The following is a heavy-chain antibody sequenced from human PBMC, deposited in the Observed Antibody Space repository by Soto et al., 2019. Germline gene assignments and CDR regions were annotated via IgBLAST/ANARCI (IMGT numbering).Heavy chain of an antibody. CDR1: GFTFSSYA. V-gene: IGHV3-30-3*01. J-gene: IGHJ5*02. D-gene: IGHD3-10*01. CDR2: ISYDGSNK. Sequence: QVQLVESGGGVVQPGRSLRLSCAASGFTFSSYAMHWVRQAPGKGLEWVAVISYDGSNKYYADSVKGRFTISRDNSKNTLYLQMNSLRAEGTAVYYCARDGESDYYGSGSQNWFDPWGQGTLVTVSS. CDR3: ARDGESDYYGSGSQNWFDP.